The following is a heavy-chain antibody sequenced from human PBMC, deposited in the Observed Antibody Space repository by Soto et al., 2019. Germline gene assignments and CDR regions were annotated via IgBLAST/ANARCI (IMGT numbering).Heavy chain of an antibody. CDR2: INHSGST. D-gene: IGHD3-10*01. CDR1: GGSFSGYY. V-gene: IGHV4-34*01. J-gene: IGHJ5*02. Sequence: SVTLSLTCAVYGGSFSGYYWSWIRQPPGKGLEWIGEINHSGSTNYNPSLKSRVTITVDTSKNQFSLKLSSVTAAETAVYYCARGGGSGSYYKGGWFDPWGHGSLVTVS. CDR3: ARGGGSGSYYKGGWFDP.